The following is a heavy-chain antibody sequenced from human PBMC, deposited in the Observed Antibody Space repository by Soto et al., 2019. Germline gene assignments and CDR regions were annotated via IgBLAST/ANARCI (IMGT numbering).Heavy chain of an antibody. CDR2: ISGSGGST. Sequence: EVQLLESGGGLVQPGGSLRLSCAASGFTFSSYAMSWVRQAPGKGLEWVSAISGSGGSTYYADSVKGRFTISRDNSKNELYLQMNSLRAEDTAVYYCAKDKADRYGDFGYFDYWGQGTLVTVCS. CDR3: AKDKADRYGDFGYFDY. D-gene: IGHD4-17*01. CDR1: GFTFSSYA. V-gene: IGHV3-23*01. J-gene: IGHJ4*02.